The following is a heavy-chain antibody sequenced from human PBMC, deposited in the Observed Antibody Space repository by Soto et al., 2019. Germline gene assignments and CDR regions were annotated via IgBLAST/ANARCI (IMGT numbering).Heavy chain of an antibody. J-gene: IGHJ4*02. V-gene: IGHV3-11*01. CDR2: ISGGGTTI. Sequence: PGGSLRLSCAASGFRFSDHYMTWLRQAQGKGLEWVSKISGGGTTIYYADSVKGRFTVSRDNAKNSLYLQMNSLRAEDTAVYYCASDPYYYASGFWGQGTLVTVSS. CDR1: GFRFSDHY. CDR3: ASDPYYYASGF. D-gene: IGHD3-10*01.